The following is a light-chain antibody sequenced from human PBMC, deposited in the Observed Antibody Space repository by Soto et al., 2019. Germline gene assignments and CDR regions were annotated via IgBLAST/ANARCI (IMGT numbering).Light chain of an antibody. Sequence: DIQMTQSPFSLSASVGDRVTITCRASQSISSYLNWYQQKPGKVPKLLIYAASSLQSGVPSRFSGSGSGTDFTLTISSLLPEDFATYYCKQSYSTPWTFGQGTKVDIK. CDR3: KQSYSTPWT. CDR2: AAS. V-gene: IGKV1-39*01. CDR1: QSISSY. J-gene: IGKJ1*01.